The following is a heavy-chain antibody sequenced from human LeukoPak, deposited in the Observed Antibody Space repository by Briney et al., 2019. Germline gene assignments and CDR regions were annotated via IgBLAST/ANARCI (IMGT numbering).Heavy chain of an antibody. V-gene: IGHV3-11*06. J-gene: IGHJ6*02. CDR1: GFTFSDYY. CDR2: ISSSSSYT. Sequence: PGGSLRLSCAASGFTFSDYYMSWIRQAPGKGLEWVSYISSSSSYTNYADSVKGRFTISRDNAKNSLYLQMNSLRAEDTAVYYCAREGAAGAHNYYYRLDVWGQGTTVTVSS. D-gene: IGHD6-13*01. CDR3: AREGAAGAHNYYYRLDV.